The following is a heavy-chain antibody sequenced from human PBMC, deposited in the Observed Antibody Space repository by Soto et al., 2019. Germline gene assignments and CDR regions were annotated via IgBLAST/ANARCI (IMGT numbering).Heavy chain of an antibody. V-gene: IGHV4-34*01. CDR3: ARGLDYGDYVY. D-gene: IGHD4-17*01. Sequence: TLSLTCAVYGGSFSGYYWSWIRQPPGKGLEWIGEINHSGSTNYNPSLKSRVTISVDTSKNQFSLKLSSVTAADTAVYYCARGLDYGDYVYWGQGTLVTVSS. CDR2: INHSGST. J-gene: IGHJ4*02. CDR1: GGSFSGYY.